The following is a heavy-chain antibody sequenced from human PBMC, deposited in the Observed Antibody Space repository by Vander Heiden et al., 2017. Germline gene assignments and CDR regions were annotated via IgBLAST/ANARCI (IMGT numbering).Heavy chain of an antibody. Sequence: GVVQPGKSLRLSCAASGFTFNNYGMHWVRQAPGKGLEWVTLISYDGSNKYYADAVKGRFTISRDNSKNTLYLQMNSLRAEDTAVYYCAKVGSGWYGYFDHWGQGTLDTVSS. CDR3: AKVGSGWYGYFDH. V-gene: IGHV3-30*18. CDR2: ISYDGSNK. J-gene: IGHJ4*02. CDR1: GFTFNNYG. D-gene: IGHD6-19*01.